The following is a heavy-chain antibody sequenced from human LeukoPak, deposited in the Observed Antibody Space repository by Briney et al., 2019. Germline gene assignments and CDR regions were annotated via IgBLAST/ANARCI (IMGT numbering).Heavy chain of an antibody. V-gene: IGHV3-23*01. J-gene: IGHJ3*01. CDR2: ITGSGHST. CDR3: ARSSYSSSSSV. CDR1: GFTFSSYA. Sequence: GGSLRLSCAASGFTFSSYAMSWVRQAPGKGLEWVSAITGSGHSTYYADSVKGRFTISRDNSKNTLYLQINSLRAEDTAVYYCARSSYSSSSSVWGQGTMVTVSS. D-gene: IGHD6-6*01.